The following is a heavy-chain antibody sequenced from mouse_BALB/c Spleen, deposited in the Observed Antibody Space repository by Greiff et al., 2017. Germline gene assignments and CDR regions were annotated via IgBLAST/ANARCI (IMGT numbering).Heavy chain of an antibody. J-gene: IGHJ2*01. Sequence: VQLKQSGTVLARPGASVKMSCKASGYTFTSYWMHWVKQRPGQGLEWIGAIYPGNSDTSYNQKFKGKAKLTAVTSTSTAYMELSSLTNEDSAVYYCTRSGYGNLYYFDYWGQGTTLTVSS. D-gene: IGHD2-10*02. V-gene: IGHV1-5*01. CDR2: IYPGNSDT. CDR1: GYTFTSYW. CDR3: TRSGYGNLYYFDY.